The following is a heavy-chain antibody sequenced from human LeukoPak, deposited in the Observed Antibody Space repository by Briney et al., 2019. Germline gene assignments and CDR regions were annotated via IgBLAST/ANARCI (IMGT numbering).Heavy chain of an antibody. V-gene: IGHV3-30*02. Sequence: GGSLRLSCAASGFTFSIYGMHWVRQAPGKGLEWVAFIPYDGSNKYCADSVKGRFTISRDNSKNTLFLQMNSLRAEDTAVYYCAKDNSGWAFDYWGQGTLVTVSS. J-gene: IGHJ4*02. CDR1: GFTFSIYG. CDR2: IPYDGSNK. D-gene: IGHD6-19*01. CDR3: AKDNSGWAFDY.